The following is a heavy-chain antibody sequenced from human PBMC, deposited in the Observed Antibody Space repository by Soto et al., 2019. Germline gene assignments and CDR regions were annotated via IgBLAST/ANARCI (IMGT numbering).Heavy chain of an antibody. CDR3: ARRSPLGTVDPYYFDY. J-gene: IGHJ4*02. CDR2: IYYSGST. D-gene: IGHD1-26*01. Sequence: QVQLQESGPGLVKPSQTLSLTCTVSGGSISSGGYYWSWIRQHPGKGLEWIGYIYYSGSTYYNPSLKSRVTISVDTSKNQFSLKLSSVTAADTAVYYCARRSPLGTVDPYYFDYWGQGTLVTVSS. CDR1: GGSISSGGYY. V-gene: IGHV4-31*03.